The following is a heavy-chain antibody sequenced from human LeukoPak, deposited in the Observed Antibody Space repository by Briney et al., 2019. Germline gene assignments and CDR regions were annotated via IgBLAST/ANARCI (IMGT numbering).Heavy chain of an antibody. CDR3: ARDRGSSSRWYFDL. V-gene: IGHV4-31*03. Sequence: SQTLSLTCTVSGGSISSGGYYWSWIRQHPGKGLEWIGYIYYSGSTYYNPSLKSRVTISVDTSKNQFSLKLSSVTAADTAVYYCARDRGSSSRWYFDLWGRGTLVTVSS. J-gene: IGHJ2*01. D-gene: IGHD1-26*01. CDR2: IYYSGST. CDR1: GGSISSGGYY.